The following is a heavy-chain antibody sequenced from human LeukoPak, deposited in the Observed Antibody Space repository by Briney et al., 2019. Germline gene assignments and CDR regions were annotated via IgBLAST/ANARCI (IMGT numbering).Heavy chain of an antibody. CDR3: ARVGVDYSGNVLKYFFDY. J-gene: IGHJ4*02. D-gene: IGHD4-23*01. Sequence: SETLSLTCTVSGGSISSYQWSWIRQPPGKGLEWIGNIYDSGSANYNPSLKSRVVISVDTSKNQFSLNLAPVTAADTAVYYCARVGVDYSGNVLKYFFDYWGQGTLVTVSS. CDR2: IYDSGSA. CDR1: GGSISSYQ. V-gene: IGHV4-59*01.